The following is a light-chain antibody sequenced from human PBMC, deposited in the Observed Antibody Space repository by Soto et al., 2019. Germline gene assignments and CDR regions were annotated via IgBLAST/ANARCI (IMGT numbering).Light chain of an antibody. Sequence: EIVLTQSPGTLSLSPGERATLSCRARQSVSSTYLAWYQQKPGQAPRLLLYRASSRATGIPDRFSGSGSGTEFTLTIIRIEPEDFAVYYCQQYVNSPLTFGGGTKVEIK. CDR1: QSVSSTY. V-gene: IGKV3-20*01. CDR3: QQYVNSPLT. J-gene: IGKJ4*02. CDR2: RAS.